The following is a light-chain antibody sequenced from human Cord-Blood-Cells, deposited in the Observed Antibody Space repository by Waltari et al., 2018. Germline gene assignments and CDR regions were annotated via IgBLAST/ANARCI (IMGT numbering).Light chain of an antibody. J-gene: IGKJ4*01. CDR1: QSVSSY. CDR3: QQRSNWPLT. CDR2: DAA. Sequence: EIVLTQSPATLSLSPGERATLSCRASQSVSSYLAWYQQKPGQAPRLLFYDAANRATGIPARFSVSGSGTDVTLPISSLEAEDFAVYYFQQRSNWPLTFGGGTKVEIK. V-gene: IGKV3-11*01.